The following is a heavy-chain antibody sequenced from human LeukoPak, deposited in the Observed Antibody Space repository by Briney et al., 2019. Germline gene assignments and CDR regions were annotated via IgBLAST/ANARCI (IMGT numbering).Heavy chain of an antibody. V-gene: IGHV1-2*02. J-gene: IGHJ4*02. CDR3: ARDRIYAILDFDY. CDR2: INPNSGAT. D-gene: IGHD2-15*01. Sequence: ASVKVSCKASGYSFTGYYMHWVRQAPGQGLEWMGWINPNSGATNYTQKFQGRVTMTRDTSISTAYMELSRLRSDDTAVYYCARDRIYAILDFDYWGQGTLVTVSS. CDR1: GYSFTGYY.